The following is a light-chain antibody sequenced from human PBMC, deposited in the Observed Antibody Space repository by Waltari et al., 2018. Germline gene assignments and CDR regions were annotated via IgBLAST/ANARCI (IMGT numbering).Light chain of an antibody. CDR1: TSVDATHTL. V-gene: IGLV2-23*02. Sequence: HSVLSQPPPPSRSPGQSIPTPRSCTTSVDATHTLVTWYQQRPGKAPKLLIYEVTKRAPGTSDRFSASKSGNTASLSISGLQAQEDEADYYCCSYVGLGTYVFGTGTKVTV. CDR3: CSYVGLGTYV. CDR2: EVT. J-gene: IGLJ1*01.